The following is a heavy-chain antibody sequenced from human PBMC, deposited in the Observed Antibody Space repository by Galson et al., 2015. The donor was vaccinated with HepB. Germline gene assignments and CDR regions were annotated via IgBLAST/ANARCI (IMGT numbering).Heavy chain of an antibody. D-gene: IGHD5-12*01. CDR1: GYVFNNYA. V-gene: IGHV7-4-1*02. CDR3: ARGRYGDYANDAFDI. CDR2: ININTENP. J-gene: IGHJ3*02. Sequence: SVKVSCKASGYVFNNYAINWVRQAPGQGLEWMGWININTENPTYAQGFTGRFAFSLDTSIITAYLEISSLKAEDTAVYYCARGRYGDYANDAFDIWGQGTTVPVSS.